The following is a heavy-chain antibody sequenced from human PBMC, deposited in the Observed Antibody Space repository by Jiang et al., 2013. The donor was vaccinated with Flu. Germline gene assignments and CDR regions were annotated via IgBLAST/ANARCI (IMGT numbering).Heavy chain of an antibody. CDR2: IYHRGGT. CDR3: ARASWPGGVGAIVAE. J-gene: IGHJ4*02. D-gene: IGHD1-26*01. V-gene: IGHV4-31*03. Sequence: GPGLVKPSQTLSLTCTVSGGSINTADNYWSWIRQHPGKGPEYIGYIYHRGGTYYNPSLKSRVSISLDTSKNQFSLELSALTAADTAVYYCARASWPGGVGAIVAEWGQGTLVTVSS. CDR1: GGSINTADNY.